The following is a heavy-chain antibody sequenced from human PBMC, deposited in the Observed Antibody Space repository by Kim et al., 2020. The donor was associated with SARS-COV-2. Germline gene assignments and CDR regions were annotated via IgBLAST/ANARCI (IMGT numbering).Heavy chain of an antibody. CDR3: AREIVVVPAAINRQLPDY. J-gene: IGHJ4*02. CDR2: IIPILGIA. D-gene: IGHD2-2*01. CDR1: GGTFSSYA. Sequence: SVKVSCKASGGTFSSYAISWVRQAPGQGLEWMGRIIPILGIANYAQKFQGRVTITADKSTSTAYMELSSLRSEDTAVYYCAREIVVVPAAINRQLPDYWGQGTLVTVSS. V-gene: IGHV1-69*04.